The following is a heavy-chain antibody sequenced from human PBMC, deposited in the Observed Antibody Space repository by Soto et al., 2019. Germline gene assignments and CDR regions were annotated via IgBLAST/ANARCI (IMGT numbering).Heavy chain of an antibody. Sequence: ASVKVSCKASGYTFTSYGISWVRQAPGQGLEWMGWISAYNGNTNYSQKLQGRVTMTRDTSATTGYMELSSLISEDTSVYYCASTIIRGVIYGFWGQGSQVTVSS. J-gene: IGHJ4*02. CDR3: ASTIIRGVIYGF. V-gene: IGHV1-18*01. CDR2: ISAYNGNT. D-gene: IGHD3-10*01. CDR1: GYTFTSYG.